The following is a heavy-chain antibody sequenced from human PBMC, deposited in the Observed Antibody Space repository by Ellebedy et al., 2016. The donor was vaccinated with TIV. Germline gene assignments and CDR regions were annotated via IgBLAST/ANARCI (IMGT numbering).Heavy chain of an antibody. CDR2: IYYSGST. D-gene: IGHD3-10*01. CDR3: ARDLWFGELLGLLNWFDP. Sequence: SETLSLXXTVSGCSISSYYWSWIRQPPGKGLEWIGYIYYSGSTNYNPSLKSRVTISVDTSKNQFSLKLSSVTAADTAVYYCARDLWFGELLGLLNWFDPWGQGTLVTVSS. V-gene: IGHV4-59*12. CDR1: GCSISSYY. J-gene: IGHJ5*02.